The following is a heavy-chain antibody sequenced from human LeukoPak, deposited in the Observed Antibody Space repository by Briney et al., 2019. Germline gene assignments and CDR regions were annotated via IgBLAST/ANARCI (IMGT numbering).Heavy chain of an antibody. CDR3: ARVVGATTGWFDP. CDR1: GFTFSSYG. CDR2: IRYAGNNK. J-gene: IGHJ5*02. D-gene: IGHD1-26*01. Sequence: GGSLRLSCAASGFTFSSYGMHWVRQAPGRGLDWVAFIRYAGNNKYYADSVKGRFTISRDNSKNTLYLQMNSLRAEDTAVYYCARVVGATTGWFDPWGQGTLVTVSS. V-gene: IGHV3-30*02.